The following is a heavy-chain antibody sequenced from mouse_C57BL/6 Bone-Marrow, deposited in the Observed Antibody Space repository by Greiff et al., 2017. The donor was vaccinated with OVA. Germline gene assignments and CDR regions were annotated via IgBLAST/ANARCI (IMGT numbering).Heavy chain of an antibody. J-gene: IGHJ2*01. Sequence: QVQLKESGPELVKPGASVKISCKASGYSFTSYYIHWVKQRPGQGLEWIGWIYPGSGNTKYNEQFKGKATLTADTSSSTAYMQLSSLTSEDSAVYYCARGTGGYWGQGTTLTVSS. CDR2: IYPGSGNT. D-gene: IGHD4-1*01. CDR3: ARGTGGY. CDR1: GYSFTSYY. V-gene: IGHV1-66*01.